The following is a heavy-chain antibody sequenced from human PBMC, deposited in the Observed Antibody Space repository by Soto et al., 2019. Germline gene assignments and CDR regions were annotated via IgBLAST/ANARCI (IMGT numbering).Heavy chain of an antibody. CDR2: IIPILGIA. V-gene: IGHV1-69*02. J-gene: IGHJ4*02. Sequence: QVQLVQSGAEVKKPGSSVKVSCKASGGTFSSYTISWVRQAPGQGLEWMGRIIPILGIANYAQKFQGRVTITADKSTSTAYMELSSLRSEDTAVYYCARAQGKDYGDYAADWGQGTLVTVSS. CDR3: ARAQGKDYGDYAAD. D-gene: IGHD4-17*01. CDR1: GGTFSSYT.